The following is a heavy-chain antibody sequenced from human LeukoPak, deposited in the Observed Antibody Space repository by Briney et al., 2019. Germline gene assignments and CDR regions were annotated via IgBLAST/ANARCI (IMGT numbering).Heavy chain of an antibody. Sequence: GGSLRLSCAASGLTLSSDYMSWVRHPPGDGRGWVSVIYSGGSTYYADSVKGRFTITTDNSTNTLYLQMNSLRAEDTAVYYCAGGSGFRTFFGYWGQGTLVTASS. V-gene: IGHV3-66*01. CDR3: AGGSGFRTFFGY. D-gene: IGHD3-10*01. CDR1: GLTLSSDY. J-gene: IGHJ4*02. CDR2: IYSGGST.